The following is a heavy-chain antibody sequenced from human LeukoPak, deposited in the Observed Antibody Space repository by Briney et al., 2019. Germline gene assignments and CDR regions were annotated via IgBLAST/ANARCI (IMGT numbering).Heavy chain of an antibody. D-gene: IGHD3-10*01. Sequence: PSRTLSLTCTDSGGSISTSNWWSWVRQPPGKGREWIGEVYHSGSTTYNSSLKSRLTMSIDKSKNHFSLNLSSVTAADTAVYYFARRYYGSGTNFFDYWGQGTLVTVSS. J-gene: IGHJ4*02. CDR3: ARRYYGSGTNFFDY. V-gene: IGHV4-4*02. CDR2: VYHSGST. CDR1: GGSISTSNW.